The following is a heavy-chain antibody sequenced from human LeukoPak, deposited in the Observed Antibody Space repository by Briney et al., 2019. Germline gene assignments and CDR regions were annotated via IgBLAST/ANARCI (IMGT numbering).Heavy chain of an antibody. CDR3: ASGGYCSSTSCYPTWFDP. D-gene: IGHD2-2*01. CDR1: GGSISSYY. CDR2: IYYSGST. J-gene: IGHJ5*02. V-gene: IGHV4-59*01. Sequence: SETLSLTCTVSGGSISSYYWSWIRQPPGKGLEWIGYIYYSGSTNYNPSLKSRVTISVDTSKNRFSLKLSSVTAADTAVYNCASGGYCSSTSCYPTWFDPWGQGTLVTVSS.